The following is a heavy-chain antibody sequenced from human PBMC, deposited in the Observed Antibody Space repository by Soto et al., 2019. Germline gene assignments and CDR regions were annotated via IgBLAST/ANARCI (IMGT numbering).Heavy chain of an antibody. J-gene: IGHJ4*02. Sequence: EVQLLQSGGGLVQPGGSLRLSCAASGFTFTSYSMTWVRQTPGKGLEWVAAVNPGGYSTYYADSVKGRFTISRDNSNKTLYLQMTSRRAEETAVYYCAKDLRAGSGYDFEYRDQGTLVTVSS. CDR1: GFTFTSYS. D-gene: IGHD5-12*01. CDR2: VNPGGYST. CDR3: AKDLRAGSGYDFEY. V-gene: IGHV3-23*01.